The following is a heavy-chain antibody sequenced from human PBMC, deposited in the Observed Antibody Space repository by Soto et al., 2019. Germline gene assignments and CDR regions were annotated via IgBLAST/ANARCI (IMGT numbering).Heavy chain of an antibody. Sequence: PSETLSLTCTVSGGSFSTYYWSWVRQPPGKGLEWIGYIYYSGNTNYNPSLKSRVTISFDTSRSQFSLKLRSVTAADTAVYYCARGSYNILPGYYLDYWGQGTLVTVSS. J-gene: IGHJ4*02. V-gene: IGHV4-59*01. D-gene: IGHD3-9*01. CDR1: GGSFSTYY. CDR2: IYYSGNT. CDR3: ARGSYNILPGYYLDY.